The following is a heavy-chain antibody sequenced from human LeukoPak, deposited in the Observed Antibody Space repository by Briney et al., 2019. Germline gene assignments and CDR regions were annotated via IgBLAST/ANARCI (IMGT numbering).Heavy chain of an antibody. Sequence: GRSLRLSCAASGFTFSSYGMHWVRQAPGKGLEWIAFISYDGSNIFYADSVKGRFTISRDNSKNTVYLQMNSLRAEDTAVYYCARDLGPTYCILDYWGQGTLVTVSS. D-gene: IGHD3-16*01. V-gene: IGHV3-30*03. CDR3: ARDLGPTYCILDY. CDR2: ISYDGSNI. CDR1: GFTFSSYG. J-gene: IGHJ4*02.